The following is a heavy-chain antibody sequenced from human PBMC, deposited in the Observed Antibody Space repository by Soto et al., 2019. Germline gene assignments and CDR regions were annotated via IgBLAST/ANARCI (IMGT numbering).Heavy chain of an antibody. V-gene: IGHV3-23*01. D-gene: IGHD2-2*01. CDR2: ISGSGGTT. Sequence: GSLRLSCAASGLTFSNYAMYAMTWVRQAPGKGLEWVSGISGSGGTTYYAASVKGRFPISRDNSKNTLYLEVKSLRAEDTAVYYCVKPPPGIPWPYCSSTSCRYFDYWGQGTLVTVSS. CDR3: VKPPPGIPWPYCSSTSCRYFDY. CDR1: GLTFSNYA. J-gene: IGHJ4*02.